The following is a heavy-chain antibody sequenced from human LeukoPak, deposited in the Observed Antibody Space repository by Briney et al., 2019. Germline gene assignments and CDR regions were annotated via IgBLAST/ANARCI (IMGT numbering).Heavy chain of an antibody. CDR1: GGSISSGSYY. D-gene: IGHD4-17*01. V-gene: IGHV4-61*02. J-gene: IGHJ4*02. CDR3: ARGFHGDYGVGVSEYYFDY. Sequence: PSETLSLTCTVSGGSISSGSYYWSGIRQPAGKGLEWIGRIYTSGSTNYNPSLKSRVTISVDTSKNQFSLKLSSVTAADTAVYYCARGFHGDYGVGVSEYYFDYWGQGTLVTVSS. CDR2: IYTSGST.